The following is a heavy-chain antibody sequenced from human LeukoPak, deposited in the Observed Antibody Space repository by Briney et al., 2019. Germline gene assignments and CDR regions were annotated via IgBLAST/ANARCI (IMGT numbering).Heavy chain of an antibody. CDR3: AREIAGRSGWDYWYFDL. CDR1: GFTVSNND. V-gene: IGHV3-53*01. D-gene: IGHD6-19*01. Sequence: GGSLRLSCAASGFTVSNNDFMGWVRQAPGRGLEYVSIIHSGGTTYYADSVKARFTISRDNSKNTLSLQMNSLRAEDTAVYYCAREIAGRSGWDYWYFDLWGRGTLVTVSS. J-gene: IGHJ2*01. CDR2: IHSGGTT.